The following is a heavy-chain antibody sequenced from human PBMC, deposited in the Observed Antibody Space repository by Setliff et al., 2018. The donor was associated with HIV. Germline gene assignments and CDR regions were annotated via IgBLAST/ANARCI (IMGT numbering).Heavy chain of an antibody. J-gene: IGHJ3*02. CDR3: ARESMLRGLRHAVDI. CDR2: IYYIGGA. D-gene: IGHD3-10*01. Sequence: SETLSLTCTVSGGSINSGGYYWTWVRQHPGKGLQWIGYIYYIGGAYYDPSLKSRVTISLDTSKDHFSLNLSSVTAADTAVYYCARESMLRGLRHAVDIWGQGTMVTVSS. V-gene: IGHV4-31*03. CDR1: GGSINSGGYY.